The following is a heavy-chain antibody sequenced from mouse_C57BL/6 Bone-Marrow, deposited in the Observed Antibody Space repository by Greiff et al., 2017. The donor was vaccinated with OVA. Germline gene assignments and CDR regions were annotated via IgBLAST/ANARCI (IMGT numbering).Heavy chain of an antibody. CDR3: ARKDYGSSYLDY. CDR2: ISSGGSYT. CDR1: GFTFSSYG. J-gene: IGHJ2*01. Sequence: EVQLVESGGDLVKPGGSLKLSCAASGFTFSSYGMSWVRQTPDKRLEWVATISSGGSYTYYPANVKGRFTISRDNAKNTLYLQMSSLKSEDTAMDYGARKDYGSSYLDYWGQGTTLTVSS. V-gene: IGHV5-6*01. D-gene: IGHD1-1*01.